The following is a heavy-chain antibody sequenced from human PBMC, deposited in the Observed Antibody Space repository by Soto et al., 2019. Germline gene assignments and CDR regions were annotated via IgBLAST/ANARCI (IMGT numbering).Heavy chain of an antibody. V-gene: IGHV4-59*08. Sequence: PSETLSLTCTVSGGSTSSYYWSWIRQPPGKGLEWIGYIYYSGSTNYNPSLKSRVTISVDTSKNQFSLKLSSVTAADTAVYYCARRYGGNLDYWGQGTLVTVSS. J-gene: IGHJ4*02. CDR1: GGSTSSYY. CDR3: ARRYGGNLDY. D-gene: IGHD1-26*01. CDR2: IYYSGST.